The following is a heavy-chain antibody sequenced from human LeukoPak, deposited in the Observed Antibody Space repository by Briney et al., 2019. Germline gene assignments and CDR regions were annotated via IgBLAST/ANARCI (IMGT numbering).Heavy chain of an antibody. CDR2: IIPIFGTA. CDR3: ATTHIVVVTAILWFDY. D-gene: IGHD2-21*02. V-gene: IGHV1-69*13. CDR1: GGTFSSYA. Sequence: SVKVSCKASGGTFSSYAISWVRQAPGQGLEWMGGIIPIFGTANYAQKFQGRVTITADESTSTAYMELSGLRSEDTAVYYCATTHIVVVTAILWFDYWGQGTLVTVSS. J-gene: IGHJ4*02.